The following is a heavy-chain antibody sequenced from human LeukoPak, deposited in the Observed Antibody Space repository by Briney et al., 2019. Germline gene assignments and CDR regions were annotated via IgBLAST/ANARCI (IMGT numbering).Heavy chain of an antibody. J-gene: IGHJ2*01. Sequence: PGGSLRLSCAASGFTFSDYYMSWIRQAPGKGLEWVSYISSSGSTIYYADSVKGRFSISRDNAKNSLYLQMNSLRAEDTAIYFCARVVILETNIFDLWGRGTLVTVSS. CDR1: GFTFSDYY. V-gene: IGHV3-11*04. CDR3: ARVVILETNIFDL. D-gene: IGHD2-21*01. CDR2: ISSSGSTI.